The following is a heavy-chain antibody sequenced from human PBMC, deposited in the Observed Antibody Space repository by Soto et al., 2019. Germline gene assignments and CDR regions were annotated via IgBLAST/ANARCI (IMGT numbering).Heavy chain of an antibody. CDR3: AKEVYSSGWYGGWFDP. D-gene: IGHD6-19*01. CDR2: ISDSGGST. CDR1: GFTFSSYA. V-gene: IGHV3-23*01. Sequence: EVQLLESGGGLVQPGGSPRLSCAASGFTFSSYAMSWVRQAPGKGLEWVSAISDSGGSTYYADSVKGRFTISRDNSKNTLYLQMNSLRAEDTAVYYCAKEVYSSGWYGGWFDPWGQGTLVTVSS. J-gene: IGHJ5*02.